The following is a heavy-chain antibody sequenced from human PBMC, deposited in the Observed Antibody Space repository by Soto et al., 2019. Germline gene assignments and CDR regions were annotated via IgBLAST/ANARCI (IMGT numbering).Heavy chain of an antibody. CDR3: ARDTQYSSGWYAGVDY. CDR1: GFTFSSYS. Sequence: EVQLVESGGGLVKPGGSLRLSCAASGFTFSSYSMNWVRQAPGKGLEWVSSISSSSGYIYYADSVKGRFIISRDNAKNSLYPQMNSLRAEDTAVYYCARDTQYSSGWYAGVDYWGQGTLVTVSS. V-gene: IGHV3-21*01. D-gene: IGHD6-19*01. J-gene: IGHJ4*02. CDR2: ISSSSGYI.